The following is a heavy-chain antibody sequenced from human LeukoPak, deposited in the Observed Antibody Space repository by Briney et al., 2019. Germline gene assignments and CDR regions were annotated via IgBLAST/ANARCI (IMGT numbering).Heavy chain of an antibody. Sequence: GALRLSCAASGSYWMHWVRQAPGKGLVWVSHINSDGSWTSYADSVKGRFTISKDNAKNTVYLQMNNLRAEDTAVYYCVSFYETYWGRGTLVTVSS. V-gene: IGHV3-74*01. CDR1: GSYW. CDR2: INSDGSWT. CDR3: VSFYETY. J-gene: IGHJ4*02. D-gene: IGHD2/OR15-2a*01.